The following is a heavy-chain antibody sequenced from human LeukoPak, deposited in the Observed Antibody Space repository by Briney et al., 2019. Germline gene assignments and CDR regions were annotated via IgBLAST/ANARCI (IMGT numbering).Heavy chain of an antibody. Sequence: ASVKVSCKASGYTFTGYYMHWMRQAPGQGLEWMGWINPNSGGTNYAQKFQGRVTMARDTSISTAYMELSRLRSDDTAVYYCARFAYSSGWYYDLAEYFQHWGQGTLVTVSS. J-gene: IGHJ1*01. CDR1: GYTFTGYY. CDR2: INPNSGGT. V-gene: IGHV1-2*02. CDR3: ARFAYSSGWYYDLAEYFQH. D-gene: IGHD6-19*01.